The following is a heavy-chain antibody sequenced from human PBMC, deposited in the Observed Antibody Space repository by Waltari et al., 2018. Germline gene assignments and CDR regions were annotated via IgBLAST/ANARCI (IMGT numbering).Heavy chain of an antibody. CDR2: IYPGDSDT. J-gene: IGHJ5*02. D-gene: IGHD2-2*01. Sequence: EVQLVQSGAEVKKPGESLKISCKGSGYSFTSYWIGWVRQMPGKRLEWMGIIYPGDSDTRYSPSFQGQVTISADKSISTAYLQWSSLKASDTAMYYCATISRYCSSTSCYGWFDPWGQGTLVTVSS. CDR1: GYSFTSYW. V-gene: IGHV5-51*03. CDR3: ATISRYCSSTSCYGWFDP.